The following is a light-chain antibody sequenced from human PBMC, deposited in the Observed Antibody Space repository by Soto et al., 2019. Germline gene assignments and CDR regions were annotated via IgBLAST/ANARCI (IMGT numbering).Light chain of an antibody. V-gene: IGKV3-15*01. CDR2: GAS. Sequence: EIVMKQSPATLSMSPGERATLSCRASQSVSSNLAWYQQKPGQPPRLLIYGASTRATCIPARFSGSASGTEFTITISSLQSEDFAVYYCQQYNNWPGTFGQGTKVEIK. J-gene: IGKJ1*01. CDR3: QQYNNWPGT. CDR1: QSVSSN.